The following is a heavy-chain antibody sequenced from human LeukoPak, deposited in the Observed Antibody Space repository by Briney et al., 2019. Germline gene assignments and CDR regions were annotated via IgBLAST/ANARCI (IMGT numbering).Heavy chain of an antibody. Sequence: GGSLRLSCAASGFTFSSYAMTWVRQAPGKGLEWVSIISGNGVTTYYGDSVKGRFTISRDNSKNTLYLQMNSLRAEDTAIYYCARDPYSGSYGDSYYYYMDVWGKGTTVTISS. CDR2: ISGNGVTT. D-gene: IGHD1-26*01. CDR3: ARDPYSGSYGDSYYYYMDV. J-gene: IGHJ6*03. V-gene: IGHV3-23*01. CDR1: GFTFSSYA.